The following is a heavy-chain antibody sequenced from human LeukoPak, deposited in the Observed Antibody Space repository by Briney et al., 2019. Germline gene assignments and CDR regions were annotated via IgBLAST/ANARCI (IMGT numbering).Heavy chain of an antibody. J-gene: IGHJ6*02. CDR3: VAVGAMVRVFICYYYYGMDV. V-gene: IGHV1-58*02. Sequence: ASVKLSCKASGFTFTSSAMQWVRQARGQRLEWLGWIVVCSGNTNYTKKFQERVTITTAMSTSTAYMELSNLRSEDPAAYYCVAVGAMVRVFICYYYYGMDVWGRGTTVTVSS. CDR2: IVVCSGNT. CDR1: GFTFTSSA. D-gene: IGHD3-10*01.